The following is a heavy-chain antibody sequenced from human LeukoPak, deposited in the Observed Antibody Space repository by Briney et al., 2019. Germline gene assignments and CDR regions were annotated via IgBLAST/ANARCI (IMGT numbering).Heavy chain of an antibody. CDR1: GFTFSSYA. CDR2: ISYDGSNK. Sequence: GGSLRLSCAASGFTFSSYAMHWVRQAPGKGLEWVAVISYDGSNKYYADSVKGRFTISRDNSKNTLYLQMNSLRAEDTAVYYCAEGVAGYWGQGTLVTVSS. CDR3: AEGVAGY. V-gene: IGHV3-30-3*01. D-gene: IGHD2-15*01. J-gene: IGHJ4*02.